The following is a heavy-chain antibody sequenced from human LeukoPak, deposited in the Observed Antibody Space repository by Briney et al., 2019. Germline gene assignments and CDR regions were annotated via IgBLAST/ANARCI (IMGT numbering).Heavy chain of an antibody. CDR1: GDSVSGGSAG. CDR2: ISYRSNWYS. CDR3: TGGGLVRGSLDWFDP. V-gene: IGHV6-1*01. Sequence: SQTLSLTCAISGDSVSGGSAGWIWITPCPSLGLDWLVSISYRSNWYSDYAISVKSQITIKPDTSRSQCSLQLNSGTHDNTAVYYCTGGGLVRGSLDWFDPSRQGTLV. J-gene: IGHJ5*02. D-gene: IGHD3-10*01.